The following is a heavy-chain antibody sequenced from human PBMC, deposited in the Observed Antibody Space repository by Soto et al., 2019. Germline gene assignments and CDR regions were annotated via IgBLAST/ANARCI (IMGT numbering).Heavy chain of an antibody. Sequence: QVQLQQWGAGLLKPSETLSLTCAVYGGSFSGYYWSWIRQPPGKGLEWIGELNHSGSTNYNPSLKSRGTISVDTSKNQFSLKLSSGTAADAAVYYCARRSYYGSGSYYTDRSAYFQHWGQGTLVTVSS. CDR1: GGSFSGYY. D-gene: IGHD3-10*01. V-gene: IGHV4-34*01. CDR3: ARRSYYGSGSYYTDRSAYFQH. J-gene: IGHJ1*01. CDR2: LNHSGST.